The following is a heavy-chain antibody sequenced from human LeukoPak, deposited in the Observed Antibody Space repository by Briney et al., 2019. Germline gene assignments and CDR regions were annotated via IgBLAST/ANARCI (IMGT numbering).Heavy chain of an antibody. J-gene: IGHJ4*02. D-gene: IGHD3-9*01. CDR2: ISRSGDYT. CDR3: AKEGFYYDILTGYLDY. Sequence: GGSLRLSCAASGFAFSDYYMTWIRQAPGKGLEWVSYISRSGDYTYYADSVKGRFTISRDNSKNTLYLQMNSLRAEDTAVYYCAKEGFYYDILTGYLDYWGQGTLVTVSS. CDR1: GFAFSDYY. V-gene: IGHV3-11*05.